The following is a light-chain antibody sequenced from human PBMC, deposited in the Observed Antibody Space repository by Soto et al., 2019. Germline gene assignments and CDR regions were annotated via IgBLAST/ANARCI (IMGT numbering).Light chain of an antibody. V-gene: IGKV3-20*01. Sequence: EIVLTQSPGTLSLSPGERATLSCRASQSVSSSHLAWYQQKPGQAPRLLIYGASSRATGIPDRFSGSGSGTDFTLTISRLEAEDFAVYYCQQYGSSPYTFGQGTKLEIK. CDR2: GAS. CDR1: QSVSSSH. J-gene: IGKJ2*01. CDR3: QQYGSSPYT.